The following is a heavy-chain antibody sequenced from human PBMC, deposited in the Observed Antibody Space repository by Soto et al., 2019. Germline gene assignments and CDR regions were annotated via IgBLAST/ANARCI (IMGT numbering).Heavy chain of an antibody. CDR1: GFTLSSYW. J-gene: IGHJ6*02. CDR2: INSEGTST. Sequence: PGGSLRLSCAASGFTLSSYWMHWVRQAPGKGLVWVSRINSEGTSTSYADSVKGRFTISRDNAKNTLYLQMNSLRAEDTALYYCAKGRSYYYYYGVDVWGQGTTVTVSS. CDR3: AKGRSYYYYYGVDV. V-gene: IGHV3-74*01.